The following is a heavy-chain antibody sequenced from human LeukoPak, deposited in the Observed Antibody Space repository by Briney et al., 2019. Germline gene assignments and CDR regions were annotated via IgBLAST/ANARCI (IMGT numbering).Heavy chain of an antibody. V-gene: IGHV3-53*01. CDR1: GFTVSTKY. J-gene: IGHJ2*01. Sequence: GGSLRLSCAASGFTVSTKYMNWVRQAPGKGLEWVSILYSGDSTYYADSVKGRFIVSRGNSKNTLYLQMNALRADDTAVYYCARVGDHYHWYLDLWGRGTLVTVSS. CDR3: ARVGDHYHWYLDL. D-gene: IGHD3-10*01. CDR2: LYSGDST.